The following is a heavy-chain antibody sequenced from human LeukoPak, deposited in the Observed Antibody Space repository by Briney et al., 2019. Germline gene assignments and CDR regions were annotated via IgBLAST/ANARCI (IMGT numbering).Heavy chain of an antibody. CDR1: GYSFTSYW. D-gene: IGHD1/OR15-1a*01. Sequence: GESLKISCKGSGYSFTSYWIGCVRQMPGKGLEWMGIIYPGDSDTRYSPSFQGQVTISADKSISTAYLQWSSLKASDTAMYYCARPHSLGQAPFDIWGQGTMVTVSS. CDR2: IYPGDSDT. CDR3: ARPHSLGQAPFDI. V-gene: IGHV5-51*01. J-gene: IGHJ3*02.